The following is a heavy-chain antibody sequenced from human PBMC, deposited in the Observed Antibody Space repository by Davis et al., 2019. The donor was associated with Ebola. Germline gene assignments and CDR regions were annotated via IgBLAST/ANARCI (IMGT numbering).Heavy chain of an antibody. D-gene: IGHD2-15*01. Sequence: GGSLRLSCAASGFIFRSYVMSWVRQAPGKGLEWVSTLGTSADTYYADSVKGRFTISRDNSKNTLYLQMNSLRAEDTAVYYCARDHGYCSGGSCYSSYFDYWGQGTLVTVSS. CDR2: LGTSADT. V-gene: IGHV3-23*01. CDR3: ARDHGYCSGGSCYSSYFDY. J-gene: IGHJ4*02. CDR1: GFIFRSYV.